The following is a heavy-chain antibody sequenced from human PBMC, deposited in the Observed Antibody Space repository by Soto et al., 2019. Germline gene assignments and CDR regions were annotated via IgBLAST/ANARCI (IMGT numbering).Heavy chain of an antibody. CDR3: ARHTESSSWSAKFDY. Sequence: QRQLQESGPGLVKPSETLSLTCTVSGGSISSSSYYWGWIGQPPGKGLEWIGSIYYSGSTYYNPSLKSRVNLSVDTSKNQFYLKLSSVTAADTAVYYGARHTESSSWSAKFDYWGQGTLVTVSS. D-gene: IGHD6-13*01. CDR1: GGSISSSSYY. J-gene: IGHJ4*02. V-gene: IGHV4-39*01. CDR2: IYYSGST.